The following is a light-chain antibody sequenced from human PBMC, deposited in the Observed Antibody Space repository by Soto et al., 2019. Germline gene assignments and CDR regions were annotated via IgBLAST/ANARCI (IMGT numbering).Light chain of an antibody. Sequence: EVVLTQSPVTLSLSPGERATLSCRASQSFRGLLAGYQQKPGQAPRILIYDAYNRATGIPPRFSGSGSGTAFTLTIASLEPEDSAVYYCQQRHMWPITFDPGTRLEIK. V-gene: IGKV3-11*01. CDR2: DAY. CDR3: QQRHMWPIT. CDR1: QSFRGL. J-gene: IGKJ5*01.